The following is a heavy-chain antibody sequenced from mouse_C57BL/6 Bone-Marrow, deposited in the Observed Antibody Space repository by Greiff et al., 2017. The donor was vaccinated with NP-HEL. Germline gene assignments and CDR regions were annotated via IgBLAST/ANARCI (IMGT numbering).Heavy chain of an antibody. D-gene: IGHD1-1*01. CDR1: GFTFSSYA. CDR3: ARGGLLRYGYAMDY. CDR2: ISDGGSYT. Sequence: EVMLVESGGGLVKPGGSLKLSCAASGFTFSSYAMSWVRQTPEKRLAWVATISDGGSYTYYLDPVTGRFPISRDNAKNNLYQQMSHLKSEDTAMYYCARGGLLRYGYAMDYWGQGTSVTVSS. V-gene: IGHV5-4*03. J-gene: IGHJ4*01.